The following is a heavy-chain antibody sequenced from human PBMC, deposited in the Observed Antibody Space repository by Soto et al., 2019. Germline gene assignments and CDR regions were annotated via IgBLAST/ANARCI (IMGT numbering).Heavy chain of an antibody. J-gene: IGHJ4*02. D-gene: IGHD3-16*02. CDR1: GGSFSGYY. CDR2: INHSGST. Sequence: QVQLQQWGAGLLKPSETLSLTCAVYGGSFSGYYWSWIRQPTGTGLEWIGEINHSGSTNYNPSLKSRVTISVDTSKNQFSLKLSSVTAADTAVYYCARGRYDYIWGSYRPFDYWGQGTLVTVSS. CDR3: ARGRYDYIWGSYRPFDY. V-gene: IGHV4-34*01.